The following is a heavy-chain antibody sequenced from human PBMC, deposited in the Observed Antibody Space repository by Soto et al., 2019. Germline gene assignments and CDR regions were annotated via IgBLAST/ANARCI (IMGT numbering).Heavy chain of an antibody. CDR2: IYPGDSDT. CDR3: ARGGDRHCSGGTCYNHDY. Sequence: GGSLQISCKASGYSFTTYWIGWVRQMPGKCLESMGIIYPGDSDTRYSPSFQGQVTISADKSISTAYLQWSSLKASDTATYYCARGGDRHCSGGTCYNHDYWGQGTLVTVSS. CDR1: GYSFTTYW. J-gene: IGHJ4*02. D-gene: IGHD2-15*01. V-gene: IGHV5-51*01.